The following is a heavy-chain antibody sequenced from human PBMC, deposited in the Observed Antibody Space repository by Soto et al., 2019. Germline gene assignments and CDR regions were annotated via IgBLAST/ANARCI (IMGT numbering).Heavy chain of an antibody. CDR3: ARVGPYCSGGSCYPYGMDV. J-gene: IGHJ6*02. V-gene: IGHV4-61*01. Sequence: SETLSLTCTVSGGSVSSGSYYWSWIRQPPGKGLEWIGYIYYSGSTNYNPSLKSRVTISVDTSKNQFSLKLSSVTAADTAVYYCARVGPYCSGGSCYPYGMDVWGQGTTVTVS. CDR1: GGSVSSGSYY. D-gene: IGHD2-15*01. CDR2: IYYSGST.